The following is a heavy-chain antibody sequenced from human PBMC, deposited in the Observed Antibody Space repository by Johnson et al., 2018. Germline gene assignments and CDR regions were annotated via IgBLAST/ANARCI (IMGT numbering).Heavy chain of an antibody. CDR2: IFPTFGTR. CDR1: GGTFSSYA. D-gene: IGHD6-19*01. V-gene: IGHV1-69*06. J-gene: IGHJ1*01. CDR3: ARGHSSGWAEYFQH. Sequence: QLVESGAGVKKPGSSVQVFCKASGGTFSSYAISWGRQAPGQGLECLGGIFPTFGTRSYAQKFQGAVTVTADKSTSTAYMELSRLRSEDTAVYYCARGHSSGWAEYFQHWGQGTLVTVSS.